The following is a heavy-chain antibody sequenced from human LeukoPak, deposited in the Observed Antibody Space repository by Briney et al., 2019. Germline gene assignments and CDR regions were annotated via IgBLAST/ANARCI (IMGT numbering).Heavy chain of an antibody. CDR1: GFTFSSYG. V-gene: IGHV3-33*05. CDR2: ISYDGSNK. CDR3: ARDGAVAGTGNWFDP. Sequence: GGSLRLSCAASGFTFSSYGMHWVRQAPGKGLEWVAVISYDGSNKYYADSVKGRFTISRDNSKNTLYLQMNSLRAEDTAVYYCARDGAVAGTGNWFDPWGQGTLVTVSS. J-gene: IGHJ5*02. D-gene: IGHD6-19*01.